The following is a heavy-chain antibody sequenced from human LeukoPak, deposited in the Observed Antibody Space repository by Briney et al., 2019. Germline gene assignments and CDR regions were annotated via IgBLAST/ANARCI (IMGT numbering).Heavy chain of an antibody. V-gene: IGHV4-59*08. CDR1: GGSISSYY. Sequence: PSETLSLTCTASGGSISSYYWSWIRQPPGKGLEWIGYIYYSGSTNYNPSLKSRVTISVDTSKNQFSLKLSSVTAADTAVYYCARRGYDYVWGSYRPGYGMDVWGQGTTVTVSS. J-gene: IGHJ6*02. D-gene: IGHD3-16*02. CDR2: IYYSGST. CDR3: ARRGYDYVWGSYRPGYGMDV.